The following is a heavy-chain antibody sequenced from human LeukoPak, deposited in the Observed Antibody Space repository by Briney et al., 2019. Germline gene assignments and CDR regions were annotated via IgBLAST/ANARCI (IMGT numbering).Heavy chain of an antibody. CDR1: GFTFSSYW. V-gene: IGHV3-7*03. D-gene: IGHD4-17*01. Sequence: PGGSLRLSCAASGFTFSSYWMSWVRQAPGKGLEWVANIKQDGSEKYYVDSVKGRFTISRDNAKNSLYLQMNSLRAEDTALYHCARVRYSGDSVYYFDYWGQGTLVTVSS. CDR3: ARVRYSGDSVYYFDY. J-gene: IGHJ4*02. CDR2: IKQDGSEK.